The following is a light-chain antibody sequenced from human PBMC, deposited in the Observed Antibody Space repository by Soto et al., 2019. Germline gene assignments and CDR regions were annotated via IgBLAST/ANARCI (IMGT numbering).Light chain of an antibody. V-gene: IGLV2-14*01. CDR1: MRDVGAYNL. CDR3: SSFASKSSLI. CDR2: EVR. J-gene: IGLJ2*01. Sequence: QSVLTQPASVSGSPGQSITISCAGTMRDVGAYNLVSWYQQHPGRVPQLIIYEVRNRPSGISFRFSGSKSGNTASLTISGLQAEDEADYYCSSFASKSSLIFGGGTKLTVL.